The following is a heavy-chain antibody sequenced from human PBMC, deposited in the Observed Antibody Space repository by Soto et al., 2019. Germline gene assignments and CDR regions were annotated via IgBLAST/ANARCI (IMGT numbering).Heavy chain of an antibody. CDR3: ARSDNYYDSSGKHDAFDI. CDR1: GFTFSSYA. CDR2: ISYDGSNK. Sequence: GGSLRLSCAASGFTFSSYAMHWVRQAPGKGLEWVAVISYDGSNKYYADSVKGRFTISRDNSKNTLYLQMNSLRAEDTAVYYCARSDNYYDSSGKHDAFDIWGQGTMVTISS. D-gene: IGHD3-22*01. V-gene: IGHV3-30-3*01. J-gene: IGHJ3*02.